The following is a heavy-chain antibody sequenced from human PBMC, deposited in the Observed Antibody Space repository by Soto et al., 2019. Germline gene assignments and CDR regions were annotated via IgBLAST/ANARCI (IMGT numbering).Heavy chain of an antibody. D-gene: IGHD2-8*02. CDR2: IDGGGTT. J-gene: IGHJ4*02. CDR1: GYTFSSRA. Sequence: EVHLWESGGDLVQPGGSLRVSCGGSGYTFSSRAMSWVRQAPGKGLEWVSGIDGGGTTDYADSVKGRFTISRDNSQDTLYLQMNSLRAEDTAVYYCATLLGFSSGGSWYSHVADYWGQGTLVTVSS. V-gene: IGHV3-23*01. CDR3: ATLLGFSSGGSWYSHVADY.